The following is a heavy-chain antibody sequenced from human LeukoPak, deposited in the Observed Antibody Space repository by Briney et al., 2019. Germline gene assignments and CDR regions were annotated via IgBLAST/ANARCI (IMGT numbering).Heavy chain of an antibody. D-gene: IGHD6-6*01. V-gene: IGHV3-7*01. CDR1: GFPFSSRW. Sequence: PGGSLRLSCAASGFPFSSRWMSWVRQAPGKGLEWVGNIQPDGNKEYPVDSVKGRFTISRDNARNSLYLQMNSLRDEDTAVYYCARADSSIAARLSRSSIFNYYYYMDVWGKGTTVTVSS. CDR3: ARADSSIAARLSRSSIFNYYYYMDV. J-gene: IGHJ6*03. CDR2: IQPDGNKE.